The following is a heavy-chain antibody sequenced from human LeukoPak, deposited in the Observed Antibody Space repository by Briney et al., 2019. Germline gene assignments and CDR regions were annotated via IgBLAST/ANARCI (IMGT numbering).Heavy chain of an antibody. Sequence: SETLSLTCTVSGGSITSYYWSWIRQPAGKGLEWIGRIYTTGSTYYNHFLKSRVTMAADTSKNQFSLRLSSVTAADTAVYYCARHRTVGYSSSWYHQNDYWGQGTLVTVSS. J-gene: IGHJ4*02. D-gene: IGHD6-13*01. CDR1: GGSITSYY. CDR2: IYTTGST. V-gene: IGHV4-4*07. CDR3: ARHRTVGYSSSWYHQNDY.